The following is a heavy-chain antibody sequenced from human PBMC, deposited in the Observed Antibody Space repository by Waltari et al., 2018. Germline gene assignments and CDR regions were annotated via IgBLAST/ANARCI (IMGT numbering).Heavy chain of an antibody. CDR3: AKGANPQHPYHFEN. V-gene: IGHV3-23*01. CDR1: GFTFSPLP. Sequence: EVQLLESGGGLVQPGGSLSLPCAAPGFTFSPLPMSWVRRAPGKGLEWVSGISGSGDRTDDADSVKGRFTISRDNSKNTLSLQMNSLRVEDTAIYYCAKGANPQHPYHFENWGQGTLVTVSS. J-gene: IGHJ4*02. CDR2: ISGSGDRT.